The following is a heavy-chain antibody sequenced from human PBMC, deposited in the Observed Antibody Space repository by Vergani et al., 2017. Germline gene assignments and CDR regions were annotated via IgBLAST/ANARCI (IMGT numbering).Heavy chain of an antibody. CDR3: ARDLGGIVVVPAALNYYYYGMDV. CDR2: IYYSGST. J-gene: IGHJ6*04. CDR1: GGSISSSSYY. D-gene: IGHD2-2*01. V-gene: IGHV4-39*07. Sequence: QLQLQESGPGLVKPSETLSLTCTVSGGSISSSSYYWGWIRQPPGKGLEWIGSIYYSGSTYYNPSLKSRVTISVDTSKNQFSLKLSSVTAADTAVYYCARDLGGIVVVPAALNYYYYGMDVWGKGTTVTVSS.